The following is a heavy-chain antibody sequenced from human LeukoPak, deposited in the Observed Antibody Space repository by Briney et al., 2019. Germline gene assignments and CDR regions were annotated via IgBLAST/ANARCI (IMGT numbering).Heavy chain of an antibody. Sequence: SVKVSCKASGGTFSSYAISWVRQAPVQGLEWMGGIIPIFGTANYAQKFQGRVTITTDESTSTAYMELSSLRSEDTAVYYCARGRSTGYYYGSAYFDYWGQGTLVTVSS. V-gene: IGHV1-69*05. CDR2: IIPIFGTA. CDR1: GGTFSSYA. D-gene: IGHD3-10*01. CDR3: ARGRSTGYYYGSAYFDY. J-gene: IGHJ4*02.